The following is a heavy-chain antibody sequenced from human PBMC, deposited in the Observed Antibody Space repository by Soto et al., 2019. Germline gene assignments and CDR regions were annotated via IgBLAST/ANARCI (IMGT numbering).Heavy chain of an antibody. CDR1: GGSISSDNW. CDR3: ARNGVYPLGS. J-gene: IGHJ5*02. Sequence: QVQLQESGPGLVKPSGTLSLTCAVSGGSISSDNWWNWVRQPPGQGLEWIGEVYRSGSTNYDPSLKSRVTISVEMSKNPCSLTLTSVTAADTAIYYCARNGVYPLGSWGQGTLVTVSS. V-gene: IGHV4-4*02. D-gene: IGHD2-8*01. CDR2: VYRSGST.